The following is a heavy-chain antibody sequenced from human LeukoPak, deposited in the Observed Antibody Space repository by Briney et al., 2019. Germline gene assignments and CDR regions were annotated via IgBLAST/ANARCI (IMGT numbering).Heavy chain of an antibody. CDR3: ARGYCSGGSCYSYYYYNYMDV. Sequence: SETLSLTCAVFGGSFDGYYWSWIRQSPGKGLEWIGEITYDGRTKYNPSLRSRVSISVDTSKNQFSLKLSSVTAADTAVYYCARGYCSGGSCYSYYYYNYMDVWGKGTTVTVSS. CDR1: GGSFDGYY. V-gene: IGHV4-34*01. D-gene: IGHD2-15*01. J-gene: IGHJ6*03. CDR2: ITYDGRT.